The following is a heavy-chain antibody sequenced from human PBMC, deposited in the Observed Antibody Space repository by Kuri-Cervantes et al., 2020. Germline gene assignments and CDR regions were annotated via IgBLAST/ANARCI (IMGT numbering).Heavy chain of an antibody. CDR3: ARDTAAGPRTNNWFDP. CDR2: IYYSGST. CDR1: GGSISSSSYY. D-gene: IGHD6-13*01. Sequence: SETLSLTCTVSGGSISSSSYYWGWIRQPPGKGLEWIGSIYYSGSTYYNPSLKSRVTISVDKSKNQFSLKLSSVTAADTAVYYCARDTAAGPRTNNWFDPWGQGTLVTGSS. J-gene: IGHJ5*02. V-gene: IGHV4-39*07.